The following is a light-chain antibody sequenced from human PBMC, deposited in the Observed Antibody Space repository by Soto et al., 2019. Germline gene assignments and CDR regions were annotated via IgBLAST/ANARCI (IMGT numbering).Light chain of an antibody. CDR2: WAS. V-gene: IGKV4-1*01. CDR3: QQYHSTPTT. J-gene: IGKJ1*01. CDR1: QSVLYSSNNKNY. Sequence: DIVMTQSPDSLAVSLGERATINCKSSQSVLYSSNNKNYLAWYQQKPGQPPKLLIYWASTREFGVPDRFSGSGSGTDFTPTISSLQAEDVAVYYCQQYHSTPTTFGQGTKVDI.